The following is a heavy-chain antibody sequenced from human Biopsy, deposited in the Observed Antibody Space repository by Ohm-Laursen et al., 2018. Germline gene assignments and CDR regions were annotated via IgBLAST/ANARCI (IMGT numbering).Heavy chain of an antibody. CDR1: GGSISSDY. J-gene: IGHJ6*02. Sequence: PGTLSLTCTASGGSISSDYWSWIRQTPGKGLEWIGYIYYSGSTNYNPSLKSRVTISVDTSKNQFSLRLNSVTAADTAVYYRARATNSTGWPYYYFYGMDVWGQGTTVTVSS. CDR3: ARATNSTGWPYYYFYGMDV. CDR2: IYYSGST. D-gene: IGHD2/OR15-2a*01. V-gene: IGHV4-59*01.